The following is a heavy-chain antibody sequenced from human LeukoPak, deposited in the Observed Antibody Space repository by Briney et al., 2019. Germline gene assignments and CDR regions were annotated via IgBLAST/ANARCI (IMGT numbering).Heavy chain of an antibody. CDR2: FPFSVDT. Sequence: SGTLSLTCTVSGGSISSIFWSWIRQPPGKGREWSGSFPFSVDTKSNPFLTTRVSLSLDTSNPPFSPRLSSVTAAHTALYYCARDLELDQILWNYFESCGQGTPLTVSS. J-gene: IGHJ4*02. V-gene: IGHV4-59*01. D-gene: IGHD1/OR15-1a*01. CDR1: GGSISSIF. CDR3: ARDLELDQILWNYFES.